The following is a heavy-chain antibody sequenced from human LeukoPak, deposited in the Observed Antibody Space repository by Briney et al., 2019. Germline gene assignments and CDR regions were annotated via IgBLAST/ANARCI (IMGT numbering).Heavy chain of an antibody. CDR1: GFTFSSYA. CDR2: ISYDGSNK. J-gene: IGHJ4*02. CDR3: AWEVRGAHPRQFDY. D-gene: IGHD3-10*01. V-gene: IGHV3-30*04. Sequence: PGGSLRLSCAASGFTFSSYAMHWVRQAPGKGLEWVAVISYDGSNKYYADSVKGRFTISRDNSKNTLDLQMNSLRAEDTAVYYCAWEVRGAHPRQFDYWGQGTLATVSS.